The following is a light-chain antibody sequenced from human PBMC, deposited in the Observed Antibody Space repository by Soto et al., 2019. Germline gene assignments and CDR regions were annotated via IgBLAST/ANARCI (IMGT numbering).Light chain of an antibody. Sequence: EIVMTQSPATLSVSPGEGATLSCRASQSVGSNLAWCQQKPGQAPRLLIYGAITGATAIPARFGGSGSGTEFTLTISSLQSEDFAVYYCQQYYNWPLTFGGGTKVDIK. CDR3: QQYYNWPLT. V-gene: IGKV3-15*01. J-gene: IGKJ4*01. CDR1: QSVGSN. CDR2: GAI.